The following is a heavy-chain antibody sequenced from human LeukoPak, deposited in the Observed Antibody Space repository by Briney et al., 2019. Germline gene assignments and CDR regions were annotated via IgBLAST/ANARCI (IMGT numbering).Heavy chain of an antibody. CDR2: ISGSGGNT. CDR1: GFTFSTYT. D-gene: IGHD3-3*02. Sequence: GGSLRLSRAASGFTFSTYTMSWVRQAPGKGLEWVSAISGSGGNTYYADSVKGRFTISRDNSKNTLYLQMDSLRADDTAVYYCAKAAFSRTSYFDYWGQGTLVTASS. V-gene: IGHV3-23*01. J-gene: IGHJ4*02. CDR3: AKAAFSRTSYFDY.